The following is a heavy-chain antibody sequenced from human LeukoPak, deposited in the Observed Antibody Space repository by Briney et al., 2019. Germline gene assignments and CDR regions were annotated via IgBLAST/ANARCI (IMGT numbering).Heavy chain of an antibody. D-gene: IGHD6-19*01. Sequence: GASVKVSCKASGYTFTGYYMHWVRQAPGQGLEWMGWINPNSGGTNYAQEFQGRVTMTRDTSISTAYMELSRLRSDDTAVYNCARDGTGSNSGWYIHWGQGVLVTVSS. CDR2: INPNSGGT. CDR3: ARDGTGSNSGWYIH. CDR1: GYTFTGYY. J-gene: IGHJ4*02. V-gene: IGHV1-2*02.